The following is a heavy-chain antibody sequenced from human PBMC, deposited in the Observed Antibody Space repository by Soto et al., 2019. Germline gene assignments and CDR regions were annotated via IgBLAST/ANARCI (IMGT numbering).Heavy chain of an antibody. Sequence: QVQLVQSGAEVKKPGSSVKVSCKASGGTFSSYAISWVRQAPGQGLEWMGGIIPIFGTANYAQKFQGRVTINADESTSTAYMELSSLRSEDTAVYYCLGLWMVTADYYYGIDVWGQGTTVTVSS. J-gene: IGHJ6*02. CDR1: GGTFSSYA. V-gene: IGHV1-69*12. D-gene: IGHD2-21*02. CDR2: IIPIFGTA. CDR3: LGLWMVTADYYYGIDV.